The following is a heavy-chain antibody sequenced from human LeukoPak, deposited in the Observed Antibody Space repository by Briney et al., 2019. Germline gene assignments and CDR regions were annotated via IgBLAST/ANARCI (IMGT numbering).Heavy chain of an antibody. J-gene: IGHJ4*02. CDR2: IYHSGST. Sequence: PSETLSLTCTVSGYSISSGYYWGWIRQPPGKGLEWIGSIYHSGSTYYNPSLKSRATISVDTSKNQFSLKLSSVPAADTAVYYCARGDTVTTSPHLDYWGQGTLVTVSS. CDR3: ARGDTVTTSPHLDY. D-gene: IGHD4-11*01. CDR1: GYSISSGYY. V-gene: IGHV4-38-2*02.